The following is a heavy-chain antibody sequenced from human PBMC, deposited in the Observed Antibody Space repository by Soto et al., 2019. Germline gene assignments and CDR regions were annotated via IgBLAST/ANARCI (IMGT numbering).Heavy chain of an antibody. CDR3: ARTTGRHLDF. D-gene: IGHD4-4*01. J-gene: IGHJ4*02. Sequence: SETLSLTCTVSGGSVSSCSYYWGWVRQPPGKGLEWIGNIVYSGTAYFNPSLGTRVTFPVDTSKNQFSLTLYSVTAADTAVYYCARTTGRHLDFWRQGILVPVSS. CDR2: IVYSGTA. V-gene: IGHV4-39*01. CDR1: GGSVSSCSYY.